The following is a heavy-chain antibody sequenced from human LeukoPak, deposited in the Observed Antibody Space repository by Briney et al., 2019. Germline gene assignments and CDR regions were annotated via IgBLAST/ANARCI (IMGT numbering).Heavy chain of an antibody. CDR1: GFTFSSYG. D-gene: IGHD4-17*01. V-gene: IGHV3-33*06. J-gene: IGHJ4*02. Sequence: PGRSLRLSCAASGFTFSSYGMHWVRQAPGKGLEGVAVIWYDGSNKYYADSVKGRFTISRDNSKNTLYLQMNSLRAEDTAVYYCAKDQDSGDDMLDYWGQGTLVTVSS. CDR3: AKDQDSGDDMLDY. CDR2: IWYDGSNK.